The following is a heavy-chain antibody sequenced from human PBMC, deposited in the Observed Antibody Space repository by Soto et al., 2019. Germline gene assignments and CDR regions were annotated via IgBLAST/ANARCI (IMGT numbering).Heavy chain of an antibody. Sequence: KPSETLSLTCTVSGGSISSGDYYWSWIRQPPGKGLEWIGYIYYSGSTYYNPSLKSRVTISVDTSKNQFSLKLSSVTAADTAVYYCGGGVGATTLSYWGQGTLVTVSS. J-gene: IGHJ4*02. D-gene: IGHD1-26*01. V-gene: IGHV4-30-4*01. CDR1: GGSISSGDYY. CDR3: GGGVGATTLSY. CDR2: IYYSGST.